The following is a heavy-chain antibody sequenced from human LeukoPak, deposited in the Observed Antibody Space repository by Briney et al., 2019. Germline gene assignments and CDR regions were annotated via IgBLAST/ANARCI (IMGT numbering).Heavy chain of an antibody. D-gene: IGHD5-18*01. CDR2: ISAYNGNT. CDR3: ARAKSTAMVTWEFDY. V-gene: IGHV1-18*01. Sequence: ASVKVSCKVSGYTFTSYGISWVRQAPGQGLEWMGWISAYNGNTNYAQKLQGRVTMTTDTSTSTAYMELRSLRSDDTAVYYCARAKSTAMVTWEFDYWGQGTLVTLSS. J-gene: IGHJ4*02. CDR1: GYTFTSYG.